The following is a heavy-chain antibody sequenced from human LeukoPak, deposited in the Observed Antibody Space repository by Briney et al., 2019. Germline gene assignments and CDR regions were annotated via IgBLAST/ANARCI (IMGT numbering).Heavy chain of an antibody. V-gene: IGHV3-23*01. Sequence: PGGSLRLSCAASELSFSSFAMSWVRQGPARGLEWVSSIRGNGDTFYADSVKGRFTLSSDSSSNTVYLQLNNLRVEDTAIYYCARASWVSTTDAVRWGQGTLVTVSS. D-gene: IGHD1-14*01. CDR2: IRGNGDT. J-gene: IGHJ4*02. CDR1: ELSFSSFA. CDR3: ARASWVSTTDAVR.